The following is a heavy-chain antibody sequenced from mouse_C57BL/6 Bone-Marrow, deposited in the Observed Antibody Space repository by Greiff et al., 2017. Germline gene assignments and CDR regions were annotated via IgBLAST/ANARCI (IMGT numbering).Heavy chain of an antibody. CDR1: GYTFTSYW. CDR2: IDPSDSDT. J-gene: IGHJ3*01. V-gene: IGHV1-50*01. Sequence: VQLQQPGAELVKPGASVKLSCKASGYTFTSYWMPWVKQRPGQGLEWIGEIDPSDSDTNYNQKFKGKATLTVDTSSSTAYMQRSSLTSEDSAVYYCAREQLTPSRLAFRGQGNLLTVSS. D-gene: IGHD2-10*02. CDR3: AREQLTPSRLAF.